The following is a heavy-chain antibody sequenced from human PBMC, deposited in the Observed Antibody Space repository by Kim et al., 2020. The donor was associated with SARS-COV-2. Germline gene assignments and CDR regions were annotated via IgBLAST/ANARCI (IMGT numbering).Heavy chain of an antibody. D-gene: IGHD3-3*01. Sequence: RFTISRENSKNTLYLQMNSLRAEDTAVYYCARGEAERRHYDFWSGTPYDYWGQGTLVTVSS. J-gene: IGHJ4*02. CDR3: ARGEAERRHYDFWSGTPYDY. V-gene: IGHV3-30*01.